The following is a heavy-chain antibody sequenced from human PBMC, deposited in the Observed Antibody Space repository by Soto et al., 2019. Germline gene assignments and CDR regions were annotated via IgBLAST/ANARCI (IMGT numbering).Heavy chain of an antibody. J-gene: IGHJ6*02. CDR1: GFSFSDYF. Sequence: GASVKVSCKASGFSFSDYFMHWVRQAPGQGLEWMGIINPSGDSRNYAQKFQGRVTITRDTSTSTVYMDLSSLRYEDTAVYYCASRRVVVPAAIFGGYYYYGMDVWGQGTTVTVSS. CDR2: INPSGDSR. D-gene: IGHD2-2*01. V-gene: IGHV1-46*01. CDR3: ASRRVVVPAAIFGGYYYYGMDV.